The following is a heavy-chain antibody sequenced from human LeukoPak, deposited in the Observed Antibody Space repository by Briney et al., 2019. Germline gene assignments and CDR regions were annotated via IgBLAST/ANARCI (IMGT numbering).Heavy chain of an antibody. CDR3: AKDHPYSSGWTFDY. Sequence: GASLRLSCAAPGFTFSSYAMSWVRQAPGKGLEWVSAISGSGGSTYYADSVKGRFTISRDNSKNTLYLQMNSLRAEDTAVYYCAKDHPYSSGWTFDYWGQGTLVTVSS. CDR1: GFTFSSYA. J-gene: IGHJ4*02. CDR2: ISGSGGST. V-gene: IGHV3-23*01. D-gene: IGHD6-19*01.